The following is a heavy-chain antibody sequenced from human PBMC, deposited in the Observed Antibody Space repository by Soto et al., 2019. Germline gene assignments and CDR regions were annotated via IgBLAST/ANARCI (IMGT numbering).Heavy chain of an antibody. CDR1: GFTFDDYA. V-gene: IGHV3-9*01. CDR3: AKDTVMVRGVMGKDYYYYGMYV. J-gene: IGHJ6*02. Sequence: EVHLAASGGGLVQPCRSLSLSCAASGFTFDDYAMHWVRHAPGKGLGWVSGISWHSGSIGYADSVKGRFTISRDNAKNSLYLQMNRLRAEDTALYYCAKDTVMVRGVMGKDYYYYGMYVWGQGTTVTVSS. D-gene: IGHD3-10*01. CDR2: ISWHSGSI.